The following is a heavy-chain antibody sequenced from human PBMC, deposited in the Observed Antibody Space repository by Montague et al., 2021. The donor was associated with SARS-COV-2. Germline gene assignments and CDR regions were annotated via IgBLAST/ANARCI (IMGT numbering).Heavy chain of an antibody. CDR2: VTTSGTT. Sequence: SETLSLTCAVSGGSITGFSWSWVRQPAGKGLEWIGRVTTSGTTXXXPSXGSRVTMSVDTSKNQFSLNLNSVTAADTAIYYCARTPTRPLSLDSWGQGTLVTVPS. J-gene: IGHJ4*02. V-gene: IGHV4-4*07. CDR1: GGSITGFS. D-gene: IGHD6-6*01. CDR3: ARTPTRPLSLDS.